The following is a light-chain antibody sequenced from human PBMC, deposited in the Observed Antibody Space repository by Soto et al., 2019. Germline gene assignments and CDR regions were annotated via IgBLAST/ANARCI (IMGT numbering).Light chain of an antibody. V-gene: IGKV3-11*01. CDR3: QQRSSWPIT. Sequence: EIVLTQSPATLSLSPGERATLSCRASQSVSSHLVWYQQKPGQAPRLLISDASKRATGIAARFSGSGSGTDFTLTINGLDLEDFAVYYCQQRSSWPITFGQGTKVDIK. CDR2: DAS. J-gene: IGKJ1*01. CDR1: QSVSSH.